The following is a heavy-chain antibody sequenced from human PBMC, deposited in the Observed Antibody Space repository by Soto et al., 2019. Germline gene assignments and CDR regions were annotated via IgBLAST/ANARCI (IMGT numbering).Heavy chain of an antibody. J-gene: IGHJ4*02. CDR1: GFTFRAYV. CDR2: ISDDGSQK. D-gene: IGHD6-19*01. CDR3: AKEAPGGWHFFDT. V-gene: IGHV3-30*18. Sequence: GGSMRLSCAASGFTFRAYVMHWVRQAPGKGLEWVAFISDDGSQKYYGVSVKGRFTISRDNSKNTLSLRMISLRTEDTSVYYCAKEAPGGWHFFDTWGQRPLVTVSS.